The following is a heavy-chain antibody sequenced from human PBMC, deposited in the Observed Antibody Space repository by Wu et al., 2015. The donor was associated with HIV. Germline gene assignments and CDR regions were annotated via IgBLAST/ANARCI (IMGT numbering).Heavy chain of an antibody. Sequence: QVQLVQSGAEVKKPGASVKVSCKASGYTFTGYYMHWVRQAPGQGLEWMGWINPSGGSTSYAQKFQGRVTMTRDTSTSTVYMELSSLRSEDTAVYYCARDRELAVAANEDAFDIWGQGTMVTVSS. V-gene: IGHV1-46*01. CDR1: GYTFTGYY. CDR2: INPSGGST. CDR3: ARDRELAVAANEDAFDI. D-gene: IGHD6-19*01. J-gene: IGHJ3*02.